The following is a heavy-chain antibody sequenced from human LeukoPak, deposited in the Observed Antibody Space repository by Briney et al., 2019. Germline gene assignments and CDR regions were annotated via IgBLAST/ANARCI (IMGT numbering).Heavy chain of an antibody. CDR2: ITNNGGST. Sequence: GGSLRLSCAASGFTFSSYSMNWVRQPPGKGLEWVASITNNGGSTYYADSVRGGFITSSNNYNNTLFLQMNRLRADDIAVYYCGKSGSYSGSNSCYYWYFMDVWGEGPAVTIPS. D-gene: IGHD1-26*01. CDR1: GFTFSSYS. V-gene: IGHV3-23*01. J-gene: IGHJ6*03. CDR3: GKSGSYSGSNSCYYWYFMDV.